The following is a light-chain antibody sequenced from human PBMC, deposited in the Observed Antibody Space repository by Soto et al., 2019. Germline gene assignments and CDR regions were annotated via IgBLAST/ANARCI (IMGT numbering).Light chain of an antibody. CDR2: DIR. Sequence: QSVLTQPASVSGSPGQSLTISCTGTSSDVGGYKYVPWYQQHPGKATKLMIYDIRNRPSGVSNRFSGSKSGNTASLTISGLQAEDEADYYCSSYTSSSTRVFGTWTKLTVL. J-gene: IGLJ1*01. V-gene: IGLV2-14*03. CDR3: SSYTSSSTRV. CDR1: SSDVGGYKY.